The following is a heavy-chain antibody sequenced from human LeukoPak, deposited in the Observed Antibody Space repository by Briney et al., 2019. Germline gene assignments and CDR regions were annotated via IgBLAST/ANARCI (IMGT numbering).Heavy chain of an antibody. CDR1: GFTFSSYG. D-gene: IGHD6-13*01. Sequence: GGSLRLSCAASGFTFSSYGMHWVRQAPGKGLEWVAVISYDGSNKYYADSVKGRFTISRDNSKNTLYLQMNSLRAEDTAVYYCAKGETAAGTRGYFDYWGQGTLVTVSS. V-gene: IGHV3-30*18. CDR3: AKGETAAGTRGYFDY. CDR2: ISYDGSNK. J-gene: IGHJ4*02.